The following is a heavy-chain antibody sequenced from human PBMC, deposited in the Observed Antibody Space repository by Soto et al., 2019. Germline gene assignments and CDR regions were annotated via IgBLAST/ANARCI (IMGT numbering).Heavy chain of an antibody. Sequence: QVQLVQSGAEVKKPGSSVKVSCKASGGTFSSYTFSWVRQAPGQGLEWMGRTLPMLGIANYAQKFQGRVTITAHKSTSTAYMELSSLRSDDTDVYYCANRGDSYGFVIYWGQGTLVTVSS. CDR1: GGTFSSYT. CDR3: ANRGDSYGFVIY. V-gene: IGHV1-69*02. J-gene: IGHJ4*02. D-gene: IGHD5-18*01. CDR2: TLPMLGIA.